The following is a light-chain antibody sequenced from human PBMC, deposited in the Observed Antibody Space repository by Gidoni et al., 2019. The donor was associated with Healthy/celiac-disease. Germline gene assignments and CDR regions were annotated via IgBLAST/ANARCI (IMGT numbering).Light chain of an antibody. CDR3: QQYNSGLIT. CDR2: KAS. CDR1: QSISSW. V-gene: IGKV1-5*03. J-gene: IGKJ5*01. Sequence: DIQMTQSPSTLSASVGDRVTIPCRASQSISSWLAWYQQKPGKAPKLLIYKASSLESGVPSRFSGSGSGTEFTLTISSLQPDDFATYYCQQYNSGLITFGQGTRLEIK.